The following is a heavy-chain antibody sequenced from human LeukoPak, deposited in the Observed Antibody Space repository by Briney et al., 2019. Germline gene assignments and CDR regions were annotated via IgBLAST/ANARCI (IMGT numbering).Heavy chain of an antibody. CDR3: ARGYSSSPGAFDI. D-gene: IGHD6-6*01. V-gene: IGHV4-59*08. J-gene: IGHJ3*02. CDR1: GGSFSGYY. Sequence: PSETLSLTCAVYGGSFSGYYWSWIRQPPGKGLEWIGYIYYSGSTNYNPSLKSRVTISVDTSKNQFSLKLSSVTAADTAVYYCARGYSSSPGAFDIWGQGTMVTVSS. CDR2: IYYSGST.